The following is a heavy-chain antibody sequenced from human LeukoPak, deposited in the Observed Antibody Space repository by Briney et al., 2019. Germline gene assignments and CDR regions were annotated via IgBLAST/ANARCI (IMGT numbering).Heavy chain of an antibody. Sequence: PGRSLRLSCAASGFTFSTYGMHWVRQAPGKGLEWVAVISYDGSNKYYADSVKGRFTISRDNSKNTLYLQMSSLRAEDTAVYYCAREKDDHGDPGPLDAWGQGDLVTVSS. CDR1: GFTFSTYG. CDR3: AREKDDHGDPGPLDA. J-gene: IGHJ5*02. V-gene: IGHV3-30*03. CDR2: ISYDGSNK. D-gene: IGHD4-17*01.